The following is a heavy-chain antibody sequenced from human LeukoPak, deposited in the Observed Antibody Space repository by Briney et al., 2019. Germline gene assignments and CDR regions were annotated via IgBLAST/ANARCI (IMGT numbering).Heavy chain of an antibody. V-gene: IGHV3-53*01. CDR3: ARSARSGYISPFDY. CDR1: GFTFSSYA. J-gene: IGHJ4*02. Sequence: PGGSLRLSCAASGFTFSSYAMSWVRQAPGKGLEWVSVFYADGSTYYADSVKGRFTVSRDNSKNSLYLQLNSLRAEDTAVYYCARSARSGYISPFDYWGQGTLVTVSS. CDR2: FYADGST. D-gene: IGHD3-3*01.